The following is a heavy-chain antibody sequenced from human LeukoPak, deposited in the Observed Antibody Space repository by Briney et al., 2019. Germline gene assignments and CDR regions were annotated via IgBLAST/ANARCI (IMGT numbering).Heavy chain of an antibody. J-gene: IGHJ4*02. CDR3: ARETIFGVVIPTSFDY. V-gene: IGHV4-38-2*02. CDR1: GYSISSGYY. D-gene: IGHD3-3*01. Sequence: SETLSLTCTVSGYSISSGYYWGWIRQPPGKGVEWSGSIYHSGSTYYNPSLKSRVTISVDTSKNQFSLKLSSVTAADKAVYYCARETIFGVVIPTSFDYWGQGTLVTVSS. CDR2: IYHSGST.